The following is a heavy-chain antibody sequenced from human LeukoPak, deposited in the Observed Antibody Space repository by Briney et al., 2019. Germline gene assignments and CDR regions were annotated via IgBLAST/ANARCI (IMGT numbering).Heavy chain of an antibody. V-gene: IGHV3-30-3*01. J-gene: IGHJ6*03. CDR1: GFTFSSYA. CDR2: ISYDGSNK. CDR3: ARDPILYSSSSPYYYYYMDV. D-gene: IGHD6-6*01. Sequence: GRSLRLSCAASGFTFSSYAMYWVRQAPGKGLEWVAVISYDGSNKYYADSVKGRFTISRDNSKNTLYLQMNSLRGEDTAVYYCARDPILYSSSSPYYYYYMDVWGKGTTVTVSS.